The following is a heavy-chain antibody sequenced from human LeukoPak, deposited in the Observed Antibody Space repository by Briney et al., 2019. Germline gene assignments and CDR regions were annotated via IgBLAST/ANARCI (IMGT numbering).Heavy chain of an antibody. V-gene: IGHV1-46*01. D-gene: IGHD4-17*01. Sequence: ASVKVSCKASGYTFTSYYMHWVRQAPGQGLEWMGIINPSGGSTSYAQKFQGRVTMTRDTSTSTAYMELRSLRSDDTAVYYCARDDYGDYVSSYWGQGTLVTVSS. CDR1: GYTFTSYY. J-gene: IGHJ4*02. CDR3: ARDDYGDYVSSY. CDR2: INPSGGST.